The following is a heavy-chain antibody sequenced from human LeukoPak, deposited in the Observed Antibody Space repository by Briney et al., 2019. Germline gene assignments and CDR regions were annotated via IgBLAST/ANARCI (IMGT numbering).Heavy chain of an antibody. D-gene: IGHD6-13*01. CDR3: ARKEGGQLVNTRRWFDP. V-gene: IGHV4-34*01. CDR1: GGSFSGYS. J-gene: IGHJ5*02. Sequence: NTSETLSLTCAAFGGSFSGYSWSWIRQPPGKGLEWIGEINHGGSTNYKPSLKSRVTISLDTSKNQFSLKLRSVTAADTAVYYCARKEGGQLVNTRRWFDPWGQGTLVTVSS. CDR2: INHGGST.